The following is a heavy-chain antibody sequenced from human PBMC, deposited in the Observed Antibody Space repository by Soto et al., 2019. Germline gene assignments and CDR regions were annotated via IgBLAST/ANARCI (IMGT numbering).Heavy chain of an antibody. J-gene: IGHJ4*02. D-gene: IGHD3-22*01. V-gene: IGHV4-39*01. CDR1: GGSISSSSYY. CDR2: IYYSGST. Sequence: PSDTLSLTCTVSGGSISSSSYYWGWIRQPPGKGLEWIGSIYYSGSTYYNPSLKSRVTISVDTSKNQFSLKLSSVAAADTAVYYCARQYYYDSSGYWYYFDYWGQGTLVTVSS. CDR3: ARQYYYDSSGYWYYFDY.